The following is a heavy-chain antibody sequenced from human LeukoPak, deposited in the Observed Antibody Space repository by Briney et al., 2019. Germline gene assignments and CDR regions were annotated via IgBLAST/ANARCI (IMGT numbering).Heavy chain of an antibody. Sequence: GGSLRLSCAASGSTFSSYAMSWVRQAPGKGLGWVSAISGSGGSTYYADSVKGRFTISRDNSKNTLYLQMNSLRAEDTAVYYCAKGVAAAAVNWFDPWGQGTLVTVSS. CDR1: GSTFSSYA. CDR3: AKGVAAAAVNWFDP. V-gene: IGHV3-23*01. CDR2: ISGSGGST. D-gene: IGHD6-13*01. J-gene: IGHJ5*02.